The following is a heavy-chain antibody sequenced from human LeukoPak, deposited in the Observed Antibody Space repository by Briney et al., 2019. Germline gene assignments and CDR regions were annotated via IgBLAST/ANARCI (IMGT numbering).Heavy chain of an antibody. CDR3: ARDLVTVTKGFDI. V-gene: IGHV4-59*11. CDR2: ISYIGST. J-gene: IGHJ3*02. D-gene: IGHD4-17*01. CDR1: ADSFSSHY. Sequence: SETLSLTCAVSADSFSSHYWTWIRQPPGEGLEWIGYISYIGSTNYNPSLKSRVTISIDTSKNQFSLKLSSVTAADRAVYYCARDLVTVTKGFDIWGQGTMVSVSS.